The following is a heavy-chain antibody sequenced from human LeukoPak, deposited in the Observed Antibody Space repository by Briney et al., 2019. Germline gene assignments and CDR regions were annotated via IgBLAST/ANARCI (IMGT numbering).Heavy chain of an antibody. CDR1: GGTFSSYA. D-gene: IGHD2-2*01. J-gene: IGHJ5*02. CDR2: IIPIFGTA. CDR3: ARDEIDGRYCSSTSCRRAWFDP. Sequence: ASVKVSCKASGGTFSSYAISWVRQAPGQGLEWMGGIIPIFGTANYAQKFQGRVTITADESTSTAYMELSSLRSEDTAVYYCARDEIDGRYCSSTSCRRAWFDPWGQGTLVTVSS. V-gene: IGHV1-69*13.